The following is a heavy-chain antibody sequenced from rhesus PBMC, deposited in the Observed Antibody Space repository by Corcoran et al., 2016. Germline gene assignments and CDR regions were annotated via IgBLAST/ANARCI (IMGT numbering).Heavy chain of an antibody. V-gene: IGHV4-173*01. CDR3: ASRIAAADPS. J-gene: IGHJ4*01. D-gene: IGHD6-31*01. Sequence: QLQLQESGPGLVKPSETLSLTCAVSGGSISSNYWSWIRQPPGKGLEWIGRNAGSGGSTDYNPSRNSRVTISTDTSKNQFSLKLSSVTAADTAVYYGASRIAAADPSWGQGVLVTVSS. CDR1: GGSISSNY. CDR2: NAGSGGST.